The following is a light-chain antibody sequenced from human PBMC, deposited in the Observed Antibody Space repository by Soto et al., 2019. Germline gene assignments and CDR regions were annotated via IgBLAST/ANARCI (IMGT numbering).Light chain of an antibody. CDR2: GAS. CDR1: QSVSSY. V-gene: IGKV3-20*01. Sequence: EIVLTQSPAILSMSPGERATLSCRASQSVSSYFAWYQQKPGQAPRLLIYGASSRATGIPDRFSGSGSGTDFTLTISRLEPEDFAVYYCQQYGSSPFTFGPGTKVDIK. J-gene: IGKJ3*01. CDR3: QQYGSSPFT.